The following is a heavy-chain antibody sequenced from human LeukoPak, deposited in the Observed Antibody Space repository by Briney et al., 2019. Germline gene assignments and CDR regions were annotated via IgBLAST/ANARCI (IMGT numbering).Heavy chain of an antibody. D-gene: IGHD4-17*01. CDR3: ARDRATYGDYVPFDY. CDR2: IYYSGST. CDR1: GGSISSSSYY. J-gene: IGHJ4*02. Sequence: SETLSLTCTVSGGSISSSSYYWGWIRQPPGKGLEWIGSIYYSGSTYYNPSLKSRVTISVDTSKNQFSLKLSSVTAADTAVYYCARDRATYGDYVPFDYWGQGTLVTVSS. V-gene: IGHV4-39*07.